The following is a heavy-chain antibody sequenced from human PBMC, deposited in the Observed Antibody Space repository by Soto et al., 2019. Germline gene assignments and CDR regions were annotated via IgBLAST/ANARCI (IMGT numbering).Heavy chain of an antibody. CDR1: GFTFSSYG. Sequence: QVQLVESGGGVVQPGRSLRLSCAASGFTFSSYGMHWVRQAPGKGLEWVAVISYDGSNKYYADSVKGRFTISRDNSENTLYLQMNSLRAEDTAVYYCAKVIGGYSGYDLDYWGQGTLVTVSS. CDR2: ISYDGSNK. V-gene: IGHV3-30*18. D-gene: IGHD5-12*01. J-gene: IGHJ4*02. CDR3: AKVIGGYSGYDLDY.